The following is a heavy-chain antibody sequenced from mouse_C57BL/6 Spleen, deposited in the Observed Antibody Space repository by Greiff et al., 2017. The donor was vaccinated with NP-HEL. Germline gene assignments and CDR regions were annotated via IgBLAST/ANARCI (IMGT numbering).Heavy chain of an antibody. Sequence: EVQVVESGAELVRPGASVKLSCTASGFNIKDDYMHWVKQRPEQGLEWIGWIDPENGDTEYASKFQGKATITTDTPSNTSYLQLSSLTSEDAAVYYCTHDYDDYWGQGTTLTVSS. CDR2: IDPENGDT. V-gene: IGHV14-4*01. CDR1: GFNIKDDY. D-gene: IGHD2-4*01. J-gene: IGHJ2*01. CDR3: THDYDDY.